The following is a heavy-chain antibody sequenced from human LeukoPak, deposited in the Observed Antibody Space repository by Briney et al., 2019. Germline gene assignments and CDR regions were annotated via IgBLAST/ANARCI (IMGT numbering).Heavy chain of an antibody. CDR3: AKEQRDWNYGVFDY. D-gene: IGHD1-7*01. CDR2: ISGSGGST. CDR1: GITFSSYT. Sequence: GGSLRLSCAASGITFSSYTMNWVRQAPGKGLERVSAISGSGGSTNYADSVKGRFTISGDNSKNMLYLQMNSLRAEDTAEYYCAKEQRDWNYGVFDYWGQGTQVTVSS. V-gene: IGHV3-23*01. J-gene: IGHJ4*02.